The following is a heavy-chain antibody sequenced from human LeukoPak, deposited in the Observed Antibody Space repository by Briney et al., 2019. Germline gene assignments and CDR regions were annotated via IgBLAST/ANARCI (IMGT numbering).Heavy chain of an antibody. J-gene: IGHJ4*02. V-gene: IGHV4-38-2*02. Sequence: SETLSLTCTVSGYSISSGYYWGWIRQPPGKGLEWIGSIYHSGSTYYNPSLKSRVTISVDTSKNQFSLKLSSVTAADTAVYYCARTSGSLLAFDYWGQGTLVTVSS. CDR1: GYSISSGYY. CDR2: IYHSGST. CDR3: ARTSGSLLAFDY. D-gene: IGHD1-26*01.